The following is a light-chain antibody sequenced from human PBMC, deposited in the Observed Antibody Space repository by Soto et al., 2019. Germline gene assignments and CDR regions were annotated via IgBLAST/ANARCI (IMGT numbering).Light chain of an antibody. J-gene: IGKJ1*01. CDR2: DAS. CDR1: QSVSSY. CDR3: QQRSNWPPS. Sequence: EIVLTQSPATLSLSPGERDTHSCRASQSVSSYLAWYQQKPGQAPRLLIYDASNRATGIPARFSGSGSGTDFTLTISSLEPEDFAVYYCQQRSNWPPSFGQGTKV. V-gene: IGKV3-11*01.